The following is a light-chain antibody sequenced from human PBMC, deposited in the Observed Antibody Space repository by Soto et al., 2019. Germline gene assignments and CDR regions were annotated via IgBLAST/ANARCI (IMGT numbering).Light chain of an antibody. CDR2: GGS. J-gene: IGKJ4*01. V-gene: IGKV1-39*01. CDR1: QCIGSY. CDR3: QQIYTLPLT. Sequence: DIQMTQSPSSMSASVGDRVTIPCRASQCIGSYLNWYHQKPGKAPNLLIHGGSILQSGVPPRFSGGGGGTDFTRTISSLQPEDFASYYFQQIYTLPLTLGGGTKVDI.